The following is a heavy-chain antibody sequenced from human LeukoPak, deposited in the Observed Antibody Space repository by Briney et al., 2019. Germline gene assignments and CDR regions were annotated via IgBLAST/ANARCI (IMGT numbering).Heavy chain of an antibody. CDR1: GYSFTNYW. V-gene: IGHV5-51*01. D-gene: IGHD2-15*01. J-gene: IGHJ3*02. Sequence: GESLKISCKGSGYSFTNYWIAWVRQMPEKGLEWMGVIYPGDSDARYSPSFQGQVTISADKSISTAYLQWSSLKASDTAMYYCASRSQTGAFDIWGQGTLVTASS. CDR3: ASRSQTGAFDI. CDR2: IYPGDSDA.